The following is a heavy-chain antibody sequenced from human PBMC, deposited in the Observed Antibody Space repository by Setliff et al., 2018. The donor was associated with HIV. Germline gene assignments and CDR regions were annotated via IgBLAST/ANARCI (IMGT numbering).Heavy chain of an antibody. Sequence: LKISCAASGFMFSSYGMNWVRQAPGKGLEWVSYISGGGRTIYHADSVKGRFPISRDNTKSSLYLQMNSLRAEDTAVYYCARFSTGYALFDYWGQGVLVTVSS. J-gene: IGHJ4*02. CDR1: GFMFSSYG. D-gene: IGHD3-9*01. V-gene: IGHV3-48*03. CDR2: ISGGGRTI. CDR3: ARFSTGYALFDY.